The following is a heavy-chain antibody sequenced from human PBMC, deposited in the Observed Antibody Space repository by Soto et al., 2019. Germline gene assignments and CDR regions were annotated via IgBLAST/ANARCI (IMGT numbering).Heavy chain of an antibody. CDR2: IYHSGST. V-gene: IGHV4-30-2*01. CDR1: GGSISSGGYS. Sequence: PSETLSLTCAVYGGSISSGGYSWSWIRQPPGKGLEWIGYIYHSGSTYYNPSLKSRVTISVDRSKNQFSLKLSSVTAADTAVYYCARGPPLGYWGKGTLVTVSS. CDR3: ARGPPLGY. J-gene: IGHJ4*02.